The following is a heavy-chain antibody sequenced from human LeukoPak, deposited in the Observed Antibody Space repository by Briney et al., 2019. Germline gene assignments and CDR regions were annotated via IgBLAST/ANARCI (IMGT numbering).Heavy chain of an antibody. CDR1: GFSLSTSGVS. Sequence: KESGPTLVKPTQTLTLTCTFSGFSLSTSGVSVAWVRQPPGKALEWLALIYWDDDKRYSPSLKNRLTITKDTSKNQVVLSFANMAPADTATYYCTYSHHYYNSGSYSYWGQGALVAVSP. D-gene: IGHD3-10*01. J-gene: IGHJ4*02. CDR2: IYWDDDK. CDR3: TYSHHYYNSGSYSY. V-gene: IGHV2-5*02.